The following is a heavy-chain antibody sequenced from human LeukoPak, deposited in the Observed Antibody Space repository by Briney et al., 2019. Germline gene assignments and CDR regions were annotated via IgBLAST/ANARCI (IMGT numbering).Heavy chain of an antibody. D-gene: IGHD2/OR15-2a*01. Sequence: GGSLRLSCAASGFTFSNYAMSWVRQAPGKGLEWVSLISSGDSTFYADSVKGRFTISRDNSKRTLYLQMNSLRAADTAVYYCAKDLGKTSRYYSYLWGQGTLVTVSS. J-gene: IGHJ4*02. V-gene: IGHV3-23*01. CDR2: ISSGDST. CDR1: GFTFSNYA. CDR3: AKDLGKTSRYYSYL.